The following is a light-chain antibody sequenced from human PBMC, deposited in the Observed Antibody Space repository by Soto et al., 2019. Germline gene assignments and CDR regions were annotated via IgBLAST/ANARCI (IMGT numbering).Light chain of an antibody. CDR3: QQLNSYPLT. J-gene: IGKJ4*01. CDR1: QGISSY. CDR2: AAS. Sequence: DIQLTQSPSFLSASVGDRVTITCRGSQGISSYLAWYQQKPGKAPKLLIYAASTLQSGVPSRFSGSGAGTEFTLTISSLQPEDFATYYCQQLNSYPLTFGGGTQVEIK. V-gene: IGKV1-9*01.